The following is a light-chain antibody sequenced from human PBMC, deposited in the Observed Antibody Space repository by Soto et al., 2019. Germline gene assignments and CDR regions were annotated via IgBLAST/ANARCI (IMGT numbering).Light chain of an antibody. CDR3: QQLHDYPIT. Sequence: DIQMTQSPSTLSGSVGDRVTITCRASQTISSWLAWYQQKPGKDPKLLIYAASSLQSGVPSRFSGSGSGTDFTLTISSLQPEDFATYYCQQLHDYPITVGQGPRLEVK. V-gene: IGKV1-5*01. CDR1: QTISSW. CDR2: AAS. J-gene: IGKJ5*01.